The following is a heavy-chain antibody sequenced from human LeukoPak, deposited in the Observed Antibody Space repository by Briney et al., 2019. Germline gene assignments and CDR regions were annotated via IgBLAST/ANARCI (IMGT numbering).Heavy chain of an antibody. Sequence: ASVKVSCKASGGTFSSYAISWVRQAPGQGLEWMGGIIPIIGTANYAQKFQGRVTITADESTSTAYMELSSLRSEDTAVYYCARVAGQHYYYGMDVWGQGTTVTVSS. V-gene: IGHV1-69*01. D-gene: IGHD6-19*01. CDR1: GGTFSSYA. J-gene: IGHJ6*02. CDR2: IIPIIGTA. CDR3: ARVAGQHYYYGMDV.